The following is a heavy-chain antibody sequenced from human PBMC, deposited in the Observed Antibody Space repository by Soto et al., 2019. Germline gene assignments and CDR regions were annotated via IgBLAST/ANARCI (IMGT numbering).Heavy chain of an antibody. D-gene: IGHD2-2*01. CDR3: ARDSQGCSSTSCHHDAFDI. J-gene: IGHJ3*02. Sequence: QVQLQESGPGLVKPSGTLSLTCAVSSGSISSSNWWSWVRQPPGKGLEWIGESYHSGSTNYNPSLKSRVTLSVDKSKDQFSLKLSSVTAADTAVYYCARDSQGCSSTSCHHDAFDIWGQGTMVTVSS. V-gene: IGHV4-4*02. CDR1: SGSISSSNW. CDR2: SYHSGST.